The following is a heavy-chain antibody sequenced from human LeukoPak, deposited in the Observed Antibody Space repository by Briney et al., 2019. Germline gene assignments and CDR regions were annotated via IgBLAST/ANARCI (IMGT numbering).Heavy chain of an antibody. CDR2: ISYDGSNK. V-gene: IGHV3-30*04. J-gene: IGHJ6*02. Sequence: GGSLRLSCAASGFTFSSYAMHWVRQAPGKGLEWVAVISYDGSNKYYADSVKGRFTISRDNSKNTLYLQMNSLRAEDTAVYYCARPMTTVTTYYYYYSMDVWGQGTTVTVSS. CDR1: GFTFSSYA. D-gene: IGHD4-17*01. CDR3: ARPMTTVTTYYYYYSMDV.